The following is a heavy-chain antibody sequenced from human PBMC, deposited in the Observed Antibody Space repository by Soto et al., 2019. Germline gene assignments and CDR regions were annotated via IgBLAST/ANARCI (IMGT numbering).Heavy chain of an antibody. CDR1: GYTFTSYY. Sequence: ASVKVSCKXSGYTFTSYYLQWVRQAPGQGLEWMGVINPSGGGTKYAQKFQGRVTMTKDTSTSTVYMDLSSLRSEDTAVYFCARINLSYDSSGYVDLWGQGTLVTVSS. CDR2: INPSGGGT. D-gene: IGHD3-22*01. CDR3: ARINLSYDSSGYVDL. V-gene: IGHV1-46*01. J-gene: IGHJ5*02.